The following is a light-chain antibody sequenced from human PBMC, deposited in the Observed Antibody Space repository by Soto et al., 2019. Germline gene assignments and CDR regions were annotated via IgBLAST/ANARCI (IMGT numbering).Light chain of an antibody. CDR1: QTVSSSH. Sequence: EVVLTQSPGTLSLSPGERATLSCRASQTVSSSHLAWYQQKPGQAPRLLIYGASDRATDIADSFSGSGSGTDSTLTISRLEPEDFAVYYCQHFGSSPPKYTFGPGTKLEIK. CDR2: GAS. V-gene: IGKV3-20*01. CDR3: QHFGSSPPKYT. J-gene: IGKJ2*01.